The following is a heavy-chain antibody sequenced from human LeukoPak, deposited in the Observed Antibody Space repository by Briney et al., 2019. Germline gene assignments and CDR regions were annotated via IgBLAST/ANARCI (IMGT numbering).Heavy chain of an antibody. J-gene: IGHJ4*02. CDR3: ARGYMKSGFDY. CDR2: AYYNSRLSN. V-gene: IGHV6-1*01. D-gene: IGHD1-1*01. CDR1: GGSVSSDITA. Sequence: SQTLSLTCAISGGSVSSDITAWNWIRQSPSRGLEWLGRAYYNSRLSNDYAVSVESRITINPGTTRNQFSLQLKSVTPEDTAVYYCARGYMKSGFDYWGQGTLVTVSS.